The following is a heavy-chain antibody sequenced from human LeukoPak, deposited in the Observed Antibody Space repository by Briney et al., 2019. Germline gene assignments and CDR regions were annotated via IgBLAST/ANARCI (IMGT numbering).Heavy chain of an antibody. J-gene: IGHJ4*02. D-gene: IGHD5-24*01. CDR2: IHYSGST. CDR3: VRGRDGYNP. CDR1: GGSISSSSYY. Sequence: SETLSLTCTVSGGSISSSSYYWGWLRQPPGKGLEWIGSIHYSGSTYYNPSLKSRVTISVDTSENQFSLKLSSVTAADTAVYYCVRGRDGYNPWGQGTLVTVSS. V-gene: IGHV4-39*01.